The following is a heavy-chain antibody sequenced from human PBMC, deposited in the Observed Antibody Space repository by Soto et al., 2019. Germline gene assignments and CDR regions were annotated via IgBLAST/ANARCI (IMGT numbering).Heavy chain of an antibody. Sequence: PSETLSLTCTVSGGSISSGDYYWSWIRQPPGKGLEWIGYIYHSGSTYYNPSLKSRVTISVDTSKNQFSLKLSSVTAADTAVYYCARGRSSTSPYPIGYWGQGTLVTVSS. D-gene: IGHD2-2*01. CDR3: ARGRSSTSPYPIGY. CDR1: GGSISSGDYY. J-gene: IGHJ4*02. CDR2: IYHSGST. V-gene: IGHV4-30-4*01.